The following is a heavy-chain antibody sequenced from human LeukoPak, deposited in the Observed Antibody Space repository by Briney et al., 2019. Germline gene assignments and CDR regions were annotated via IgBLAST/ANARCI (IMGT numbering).Heavy chain of an antibody. CDR3: ARHGCSTTSCAQFDP. Sequence: GESLKISCKGSGYSFTNYWIGWVRQMPGKGLEWMGTIYPGDSDTRYSPSFQGQVTISADKSISTAYLQWSSLKASDTAKYYCARHGCSTTSCAQFDPWGQGTLVTVSS. V-gene: IGHV5-51*01. J-gene: IGHJ5*02. CDR2: IYPGDSDT. D-gene: IGHD2-2*01. CDR1: GYSFTNYW.